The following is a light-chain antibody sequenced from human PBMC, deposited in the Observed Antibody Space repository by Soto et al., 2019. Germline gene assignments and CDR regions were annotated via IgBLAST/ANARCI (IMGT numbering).Light chain of an antibody. J-gene: IGKJ3*01. Sequence: DIQMTQSPSSLSASVGDRVTITCRASQSISSYLNWYQQKPGKAPKLLIYAASSLQSGVPSRFSGSGSGTDFTLTISSLQPEDFATYYCQQGYSTPPITFGPGTKVDI. CDR1: QSISSY. CDR2: AAS. V-gene: IGKV1-39*01. CDR3: QQGYSTPPIT.